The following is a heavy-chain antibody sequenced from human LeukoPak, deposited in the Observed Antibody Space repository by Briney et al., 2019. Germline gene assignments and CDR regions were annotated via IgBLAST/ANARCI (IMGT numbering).Heavy chain of an antibody. V-gene: IGHV3-11*04. J-gene: IGHJ6*03. D-gene: IGHD5/OR15-5a*01. Sequence: GGSLRLSCAASGFTFSDYYMSWIRQAPGKGLEWVSYISSSGSTIYYADSVKGRFTISRDNAKNSLYLQMNSLRAEDTAVYYCAKDLYDSTGYYYYMDVWGKGTTVTISS. CDR3: AKDLYDSTGYYYYMDV. CDR1: GFTFSDYY. CDR2: ISSSGSTI.